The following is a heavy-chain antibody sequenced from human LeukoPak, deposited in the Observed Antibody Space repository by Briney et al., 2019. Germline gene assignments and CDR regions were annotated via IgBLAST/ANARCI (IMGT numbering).Heavy chain of an antibody. Sequence: SETLSLTRTVSGGSIITYYWSWIRQPPGKGLEWIGYTYHSGSTYYNPSLKSRVTVSVDRSKNQFSLKLSSVTAADTAVYYCARDRPAVYSSGSHGYFDYWGQGTLVTVSS. D-gene: IGHD6-19*01. V-gene: IGHV4-59*12. CDR2: TYHSGST. CDR1: GGSIITYY. CDR3: ARDRPAVYSSGSHGYFDY. J-gene: IGHJ4*02.